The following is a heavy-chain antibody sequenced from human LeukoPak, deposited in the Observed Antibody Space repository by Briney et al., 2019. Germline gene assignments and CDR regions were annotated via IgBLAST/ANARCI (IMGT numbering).Heavy chain of an antibody. J-gene: IGHJ3*02. D-gene: IGHD6-13*01. CDR3: ARRRQQLVSGAFDI. V-gene: IGHV4-39*01. CDR2: IYYSGST. Sequence: SETLSLTCSVSGGSITSGYSCDWIRQPPGKGLEWIGSIYYSGSTYYNPSLKSRVTISVDTSKNQFSLKLSSVTAADTAVYYCARRRQQLVSGAFDIWGQGTMVTVSS. CDR1: GGSITSGYS.